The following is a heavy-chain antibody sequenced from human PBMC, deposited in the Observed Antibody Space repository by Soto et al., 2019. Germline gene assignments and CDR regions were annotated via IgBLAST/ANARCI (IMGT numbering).Heavy chain of an antibody. CDR3: AKADSNYAGRFSYYYMDV. V-gene: IGHV1-18*01. CDR1: GYTFRSYG. D-gene: IGHD4-4*01. Sequence: QVQLVQSGTEVKKPGASVKLSCKASGYTFRSYGISWVRQAPGQGPEWMGWISGYNGNTHYPQKFQGKVTMSTDTSTSTAYMELRSLRSDDTAVYYCAKADSNYAGRFSYYYMDVWGNGTSVTVSS. CDR2: ISGYNGNT. J-gene: IGHJ6*03.